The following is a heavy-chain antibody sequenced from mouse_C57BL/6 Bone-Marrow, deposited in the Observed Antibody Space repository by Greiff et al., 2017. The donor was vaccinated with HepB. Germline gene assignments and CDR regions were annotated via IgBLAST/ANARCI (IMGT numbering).Heavy chain of an antibody. V-gene: IGHV5-9-1*02. J-gene: IGHJ1*03. CDR3: TRDYSGSSDWYFDV. D-gene: IGHD1-1*01. CDR1: GFTFSSYA. Sequence: EVMLVESGEGLVKPGGSLKLSCAASGFTFSSYAMSWVRQTPEKRLEWVAYISSGGDYIYYADTVKGRFTISRDKARNTLYLQMSSLKSEDTAMYYCTRDYSGSSDWYFDVWGTGTTLTVSS. CDR2: ISSGGDYI.